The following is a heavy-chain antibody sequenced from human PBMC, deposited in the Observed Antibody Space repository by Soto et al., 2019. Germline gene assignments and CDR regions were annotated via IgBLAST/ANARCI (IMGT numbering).Heavy chain of an antibody. CDR2: IYPGDSDT. D-gene: IGHD3-3*01. CDR1: GYSFTSYW. V-gene: IGHV5-51*01. J-gene: IGHJ5*02. Sequence: GESLKISCKGSGYSFTSYWIGWVRQMPGKGLGWMGIIYPGDSDTRYSPSFQGQVTISADKSISTAYLQWSSLKASDTAMYYCARLDDFWSGYTTWFDPWGQGTLVTVSS. CDR3: ARLDDFWSGYTTWFDP.